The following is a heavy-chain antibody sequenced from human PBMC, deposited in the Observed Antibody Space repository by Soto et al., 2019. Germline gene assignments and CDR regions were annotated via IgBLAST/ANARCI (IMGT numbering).Heavy chain of an antibody. CDR2: ISSNARTI. Sequence: QVQLVESGGGLVKHGGSLRLSCAASGFTFSDYYMSWIREAPGKGLEWVSYISSNARTIYYADSVKGRFTISRDNAKNSLYLQMNSLRAEDTAVYFCARDPEAPRAPRTTVDYWGQGTLVTVSS. D-gene: IGHD4-17*01. CDR1: GFTFSDYY. CDR3: ARDPEAPRAPRTTVDY. J-gene: IGHJ4*02. V-gene: IGHV3-11*01.